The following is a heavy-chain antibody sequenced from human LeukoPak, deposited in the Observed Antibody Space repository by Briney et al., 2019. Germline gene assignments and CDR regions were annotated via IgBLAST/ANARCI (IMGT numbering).Heavy chain of an antibody. Sequence: GGSLRLSCAASGFTVSSNYMSWVRQAPGKGLEWVSVIYSGGSTYYADSVKGRFTSSRDNSKNTLYLQMNSLRAEDTAVYYCARTTYYYGSGSHWYFDLWGRGTLVTVSS. D-gene: IGHD3-10*01. V-gene: IGHV3-53*01. CDR1: GFTVSSNY. J-gene: IGHJ2*01. CDR3: ARTTYYYGSGSHWYFDL. CDR2: IYSGGST.